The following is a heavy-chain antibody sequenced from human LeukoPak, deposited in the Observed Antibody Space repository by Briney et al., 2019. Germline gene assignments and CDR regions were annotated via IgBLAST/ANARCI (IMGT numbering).Heavy chain of an antibody. CDR3: SREWGNGNDLRPDS. V-gene: IGHV3-49*03. CDR2: IRSSIYGGTP. D-gene: IGHD1-1*01. CDR1: GFTFREFA. Sequence: PGRSLRLSCTSSGFTFREFAVSWFRQAPGKGLEWIGFIRSSIYGGTPKAAASVKGRIIFSRDDSKGVAYLRMNSLKTDDTAVYYCSREWGNGNDLRPDSWGQGTLVTVSS. J-gene: IGHJ4*02.